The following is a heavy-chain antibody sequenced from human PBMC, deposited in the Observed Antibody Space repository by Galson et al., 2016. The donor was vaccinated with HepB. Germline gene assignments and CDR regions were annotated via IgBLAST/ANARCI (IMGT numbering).Heavy chain of an antibody. Sequence: CAISGDSVSSHSAAWNWIRQSPSRGLEWLGRTYYRSKWYNDYAVSVKSRISIKPDTSKNQFSLHLNSVTPEDTAMYYCARVPFRGDSYRDSFDIWGQGTMVTGSP. D-gene: IGHD3-10*01. CDR1: GDSVSSHSAA. V-gene: IGHV6-1*01. CDR3: ARVPFRGDSYRDSFDI. J-gene: IGHJ3*02. CDR2: TYYRSKWYN.